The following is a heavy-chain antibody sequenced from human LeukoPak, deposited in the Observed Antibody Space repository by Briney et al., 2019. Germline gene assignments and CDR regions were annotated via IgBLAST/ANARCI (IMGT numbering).Heavy chain of an antibody. J-gene: IGHJ4*02. CDR3: ARGSTAAD. CDR2: INPDGSEK. D-gene: IGHD1-26*01. CDR1: GFTFSSYE. Sequence: GGSLRLSCAASGFTFSSYEMNWVRQAPGKGLEWVASINPDGSEKHYVDSLKGRFAISRDNPKNSLYLQMNSLRDEDTAVYYCARGSTAADWGLGTLVTVSS. V-gene: IGHV3-7*01.